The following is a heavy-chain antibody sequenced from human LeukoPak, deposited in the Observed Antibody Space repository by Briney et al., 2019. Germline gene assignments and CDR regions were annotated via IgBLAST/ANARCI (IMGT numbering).Heavy chain of an antibody. CDR1: GYTFTSYY. D-gene: IGHD1-26*01. CDR3: ARVRRYSGSQKGNWFDP. CDR2: INPSGGST. Sequence: ASVKVSCKASGYTFTSYYMHWVRQAPGQGLEWMGIINPSGGSTSYAQKFQGRVTMTRDMSTSTVYMELSSLRSEDTAVYYCARVRRYSGSQKGNWFDPWGQGTLVTVSS. J-gene: IGHJ5*02. V-gene: IGHV1-46*01.